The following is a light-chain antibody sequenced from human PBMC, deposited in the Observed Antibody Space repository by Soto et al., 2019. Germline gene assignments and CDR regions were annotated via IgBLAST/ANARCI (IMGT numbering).Light chain of an antibody. J-gene: IGKJ4*01. V-gene: IGKV3D-20*02. CDR1: QTMRSSH. CDR2: GAS. Sequence: EIVLTQSPGTLSLSPGERATLSCRASQTMRSSHLAWYQQKPGQAPRLLIYGASTRTFDVPDRFSGSGSGTNFTLTISRLQPEDFAVYYCQQRSNWPSFGGGTKVDIK. CDR3: QQRSNWPS.